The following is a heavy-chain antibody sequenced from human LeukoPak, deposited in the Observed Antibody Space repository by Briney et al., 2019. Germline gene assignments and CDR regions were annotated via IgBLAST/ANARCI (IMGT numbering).Heavy chain of an antibody. CDR1: GFTVSSNY. D-gene: IGHD3-22*01. V-gene: IGHV3-53*01. J-gene: IGHJ4*02. CDR2: IYSGGST. CDR3: ARGGTYYDSSGYGY. Sequence: PGGSLRLSCAASGFTVSSNYMSWVRQAPGKGLEWVSVIYSGGSTYYADSVKGRFTISRDNSKNTLYLQMNSLRAEDTAVYYCARGGTYYDSSGYGYWGQGTLVTVSS.